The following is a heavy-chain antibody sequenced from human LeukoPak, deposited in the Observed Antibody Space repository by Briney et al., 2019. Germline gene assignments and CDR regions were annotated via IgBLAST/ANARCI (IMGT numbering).Heavy chain of an antibody. J-gene: IGHJ4*02. D-gene: IGHD6-13*01. CDR1: GGSISSYY. CDR2: ISASGST. Sequence: PSETLSLTCIVSGGSISSYYWSWIRQPAGKGLEWIGRISASGSTNYNPSLRSRVTMSVDMSKNQFSLNLRSVTAADTAVYYCARDSTGPYSSSWIDYWGQGTLVTVSS. V-gene: IGHV4-4*07. CDR3: ARDSTGPYSSSWIDY.